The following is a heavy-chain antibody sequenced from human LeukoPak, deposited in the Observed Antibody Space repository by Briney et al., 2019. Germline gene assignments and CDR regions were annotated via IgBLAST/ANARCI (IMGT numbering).Heavy chain of an antibody. J-gene: IGHJ4*02. Sequence: ASVKVSCTASGYTFTGSYMHWERQAPGPGLGWMGWINPNSGGTNYAQKFQGRVPMTRDTSISTAYMELRRLRSDDTAVYYCARVPVGSSWYYFDYWGQGTLVTVYS. D-gene: IGHD6-13*01. CDR1: GYTFTGSY. V-gene: IGHV1-2*02. CDR3: ARVPVGSSWYYFDY. CDR2: INPNSGGT.